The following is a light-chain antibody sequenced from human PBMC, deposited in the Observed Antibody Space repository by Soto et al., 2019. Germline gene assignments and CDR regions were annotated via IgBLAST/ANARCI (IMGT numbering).Light chain of an antibody. CDR1: SSDVGGYNY. CDR2: DVS. V-gene: IGLV2-14*01. J-gene: IGLJ1*01. CDR3: SSYTSSSPFYV. Sequence: QSVLTQPASVSGSPVQSITISCTGTSSDVGGYNYVSWYQQHPGKAPKLMIYDVSNRPSGVSNRFSGSKSGNTASLTISGLQAEDEADYYCSSYTSSSPFYVFGTGPKVTVL.